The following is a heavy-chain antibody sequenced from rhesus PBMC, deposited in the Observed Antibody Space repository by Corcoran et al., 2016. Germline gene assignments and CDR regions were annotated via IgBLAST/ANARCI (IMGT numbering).Heavy chain of an antibody. CDR2: INSGGGST. Sequence: EVQLVETGGGLVQPGGSLKLSCAASGFTFSSYGMSWVRQAPGKGLEWVSAINSGGGSTYSADSLKARFTISRDNSKNTLSLQMNSLRAEDTAVYYCAKPKYCTGSGCPYFDYWGQGVLVTVSS. V-gene: IGHV3S5*01. CDR1: GFTFSSYG. D-gene: IGHD2-21*01. CDR3: AKPKYCTGSGCPYFDY. J-gene: IGHJ4*01.